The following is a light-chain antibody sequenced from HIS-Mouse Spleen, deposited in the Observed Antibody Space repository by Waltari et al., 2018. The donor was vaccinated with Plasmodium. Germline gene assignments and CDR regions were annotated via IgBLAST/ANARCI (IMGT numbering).Light chain of an antibody. J-gene: IGLJ2*01. V-gene: IGLV2-8*01. CDR2: EVS. CDR3: SSYAGSNNWV. CDR1: SRYVGGYNY. Sequence: QSALTQPPSASGSPGQSVTISCTGTSRYVGGYNYVSWYQQHPGQAPKLMIYEVSKRPSGVPDRFSGSKSGNTASLTVSGLQAEDEADYYCSSYAGSNNWVFGGGTKLTVL.